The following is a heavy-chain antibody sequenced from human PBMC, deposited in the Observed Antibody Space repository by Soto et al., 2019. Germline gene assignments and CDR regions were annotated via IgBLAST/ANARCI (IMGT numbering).Heavy chain of an antibody. CDR3: ARALMNPHRAFDL. CDR1: GDSVSSNSAA. CDR2: TYYRSKWYS. D-gene: IGHD3-9*01. V-gene: IGHV6-1*01. J-gene: IGHJ3*01. Sequence: SQTLSLTCVISGDSVSSNSAAWNWIRQSPSRGLEWLGRTYYRSKWYSDYAVSVKSRIIINPDTSKNKFSLQLNSVTPADTAVYYCARALMNPHRAFDLWGHGTMVTVSS.